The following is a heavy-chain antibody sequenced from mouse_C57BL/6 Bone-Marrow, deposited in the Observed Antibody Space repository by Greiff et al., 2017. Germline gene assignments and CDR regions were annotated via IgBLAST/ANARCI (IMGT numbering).Heavy chain of an antibody. CDR3: ARQEFYYGNYEGAMDY. CDR1: GYAFRSYW. V-gene: IGHV1-80*01. CDR2: IYPGDGDT. Sequence: VQLQQSGAELVKPGASVKISCKASGYAFRSYWLNWVKQRPGKGLEWIGQIYPGDGDTNYNGKFKGKATLTADKSSSTAYMQLSSLTSEDSAVYFCARQEFYYGNYEGAMDYWGQGTSVTVSS. D-gene: IGHD2-1*01. J-gene: IGHJ4*01.